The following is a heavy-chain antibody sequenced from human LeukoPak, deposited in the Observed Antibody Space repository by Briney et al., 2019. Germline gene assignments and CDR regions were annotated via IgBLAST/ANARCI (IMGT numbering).Heavy chain of an antibody. J-gene: IGHJ4*02. CDR1: GGSFSGYY. V-gene: IGHV4-34*01. CDR3: ARGYGSGSRGYYFDY. Sequence: SETLSLTCAVYGGSFSGYYWSRIRQPPGKGLEWIGEINHSGSTNYNPSLKSRVTISVDTSKNQFSLKLSSVTAADTAVYYCARGYGSGSRGYYFDYWGQGTLVTVSS. CDR2: INHSGST. D-gene: IGHD3-10*01.